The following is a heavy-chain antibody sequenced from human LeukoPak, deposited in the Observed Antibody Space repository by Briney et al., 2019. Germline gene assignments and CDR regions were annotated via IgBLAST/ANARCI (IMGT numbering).Heavy chain of an antibody. CDR2: ISRSSSYI. D-gene: IGHD5-24*01. Sequence: GGSLRLSCAASGFTFSSYSMNWVRQAPGKGLEWVSSISRSSSYIYYADSVKGRFTISRDNAKNSLYLQMNSLRAEDTAVYYCAKAEDGYNYFDYWGQGTLVTVSS. CDR3: AKAEDGYNYFDY. J-gene: IGHJ4*02. V-gene: IGHV3-21*04. CDR1: GFTFSSYS.